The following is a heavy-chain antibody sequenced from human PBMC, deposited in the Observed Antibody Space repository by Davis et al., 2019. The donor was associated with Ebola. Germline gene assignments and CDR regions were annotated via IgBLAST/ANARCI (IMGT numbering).Heavy chain of an antibody. V-gene: IGHV4-38-2*02. Sequence: MPGGSLRLSCIVSGYSIQNGFYWGWVRQPPGKGLEWIGTIHHSGSTYYNPPLKSRATISIDTSKNQFSLKLSSVTAADTAVYYCVRQSRNSFDPWGQGTLVTVSS. CDR3: VRQSRNSFDP. J-gene: IGHJ5*02. CDR1: GYSIQNGFY. CDR2: IHHSGST. D-gene: IGHD1/OR15-1a*01.